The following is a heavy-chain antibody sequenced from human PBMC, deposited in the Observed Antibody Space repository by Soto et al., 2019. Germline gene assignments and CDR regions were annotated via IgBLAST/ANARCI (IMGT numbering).Heavy chain of an antibody. V-gene: IGHV1-69*02. CDR2: IIPILGIA. CDR3: ARSRGSGSNYYYYYYMDV. D-gene: IGHD3-10*01. Sequence: SVKVSCKASGGTFSSYTISWVRQAPGQGLEWMGRIIPILGIANYAQKFQGRVTITADKSTSTAYMELSSLRSEDTAVYYCARSRGSGSNYYYYYYMDVWGKGTTVTVSS. CDR1: GGTFSSYT. J-gene: IGHJ6*03.